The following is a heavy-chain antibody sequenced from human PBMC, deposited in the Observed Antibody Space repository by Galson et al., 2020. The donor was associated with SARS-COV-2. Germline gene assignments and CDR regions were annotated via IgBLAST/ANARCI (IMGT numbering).Heavy chain of an antibody. CDR2: IYYSGTT. Sequence: SETLSLTCTVSGGSINDYYWNWIRQPPGKGLEWIGFIYYSGTTNYNPSLKSRVTISMDTSKNQFSLNLTSVTAADMAVYYCARSPTCPKYHFDHWGQGTLVTVSS. V-gene: IGHV4-59*13. J-gene: IGHJ4*02. D-gene: IGHD2-2*01. CDR3: ARSPTCPKYHFDH. CDR1: GGSINDYY.